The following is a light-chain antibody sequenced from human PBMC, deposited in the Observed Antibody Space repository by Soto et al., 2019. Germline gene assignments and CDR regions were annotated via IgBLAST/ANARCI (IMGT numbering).Light chain of an antibody. J-gene: IGKJ2*01. CDR3: QQSSRTPYT. CDR2: GAY. Sequence: DIQMTPSPSSLSASVGDRVTLPCRASQSISRYLHRSQQKPGKAPKLLIQGAYPLQSGAPSRFSGHGSGTNFTLTISSLQPEDSATYYCQQSSRTPYTFGQGTKVDIK. V-gene: IGKV1-39*01. CDR1: QSISRY.